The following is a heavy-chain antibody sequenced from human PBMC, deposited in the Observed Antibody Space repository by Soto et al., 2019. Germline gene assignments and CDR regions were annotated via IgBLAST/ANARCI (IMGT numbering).Heavy chain of an antibody. CDR2: IYYSGST. V-gene: IGHV4-59*08. CDR1: GGSISSYY. D-gene: IGHD4-17*01. Sequence: QVQLQESGPGLVKPSETLSLTCTVSGGSISSYYWSWIRQPPGKGLEWIGYIYYSGSTNYNPSLKSQVTISVHTSNNQFSLKLSSVTAADTAVYSCTRRGSHDYGDYFGFDIWSRGTMVTVS. J-gene: IGHJ3*02. CDR3: TRRGSHDYGDYFGFDI.